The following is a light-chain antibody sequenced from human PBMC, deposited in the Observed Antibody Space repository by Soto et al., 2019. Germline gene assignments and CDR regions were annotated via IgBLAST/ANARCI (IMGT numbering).Light chain of an antibody. CDR3: QEYDGAPPVT. CDR2: DAS. J-gene: IGKJ5*01. V-gene: IGKV3-20*01. Sequence: IVLTQSPDTLSLSPGERATVSCRASQSVRSERLAWYQQKPGQAPRLVIFDASTRATGIPERFSGSGSGTHFTLTITSLEPEDFAVYYCQEYDGAPPVTFGLGTRLEIK. CDR1: QSVRSER.